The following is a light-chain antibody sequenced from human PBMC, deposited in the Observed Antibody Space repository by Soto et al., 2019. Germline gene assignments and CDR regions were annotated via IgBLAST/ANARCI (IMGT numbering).Light chain of an antibody. J-gene: IGKJ4*01. CDR2: GAS. CDR1: QTVGSDY. CDR3: QQYVGSGPVT. Sequence: EIVLTQSPGTLSLSPGESATLSCRASQTVGSDYLAWYQQRPGQAPRLLIYGASSRATGIPDRFSGSGSGTDFTLTIGRLEPEDFAMYFCQQYVGSGPVTFGGGTKVEVK. V-gene: IGKV3-20*01.